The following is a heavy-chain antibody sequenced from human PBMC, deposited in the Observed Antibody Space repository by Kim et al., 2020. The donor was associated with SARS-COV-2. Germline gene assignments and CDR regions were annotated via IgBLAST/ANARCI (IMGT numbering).Heavy chain of an antibody. J-gene: IGHJ3*02. Sequence: GGSLRLSCAASGFTVSSNYMSWVRQAPGKGLEWVSVIYSGGSTYYADSVKGRCTISRDNSKNTLYLQMNSLRAEDTAVYYCARDGSLGATIIGSFGAFDIWGQGTMVTVSS. V-gene: IGHV3-66*01. CDR1: GFTVSSNY. CDR2: IYSGGST. CDR3: ARDGSLGATIIGSFGAFDI. D-gene: IGHD1-26*01.